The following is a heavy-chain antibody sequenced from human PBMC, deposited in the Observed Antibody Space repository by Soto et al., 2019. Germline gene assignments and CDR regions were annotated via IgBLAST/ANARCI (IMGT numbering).Heavy chain of an antibody. CDR1: GFSFTSYW. Sequence: EVQLVESGGGLVQPGGSLRVSCAASGFSFTSYWMSWVRQAPGKGLEWVANIKEDGSAKYYLDSVKGRFTISRDNAKNSLYLQMSSLRAEDTAVYYCAREDFYRFDYWGQGNLVNVSS. V-gene: IGHV3-7*01. J-gene: IGHJ4*02. CDR2: IKEDGSAK. CDR3: AREDFYRFDY.